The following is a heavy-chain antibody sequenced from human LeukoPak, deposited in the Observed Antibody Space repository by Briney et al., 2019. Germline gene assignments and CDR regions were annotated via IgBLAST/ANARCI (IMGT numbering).Heavy chain of an antibody. Sequence: SETLSLTCTVSGGSISSGDYYWSWIRQPPGKGLEWIGYIYCSGSTYYNPSLKSRVTISVDTSKNQFSLKLSSVTAADTAVYYCARVKDGITIFGVVIEYFDYWGQGTLVTVSS. J-gene: IGHJ4*02. D-gene: IGHD3-3*01. V-gene: IGHV4-30-4*08. CDR2: IYCSGST. CDR3: ARVKDGITIFGVVIEYFDY. CDR1: GGSISSGDYY.